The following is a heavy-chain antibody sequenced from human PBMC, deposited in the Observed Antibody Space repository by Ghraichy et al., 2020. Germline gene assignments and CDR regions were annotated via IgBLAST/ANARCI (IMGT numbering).Heavy chain of an antibody. Sequence: LSLTCAVSGLTFRQVWMSWVRQAPGRGLEWVGRIKSKANGETTDYAAPVKGRFTISRDDSQSTLFLQMNSLKTEDTAVYYYTTDDYFDVSGPFGGPDHFDYWGQGVQVTVSS. CDR2: IKSKANGETT. D-gene: IGHD3-22*01. CDR3: TTDDYFDVSGPFGGPDHFDY. J-gene: IGHJ4*02. CDR1: GLTFRQVW. V-gene: IGHV3-15*01.